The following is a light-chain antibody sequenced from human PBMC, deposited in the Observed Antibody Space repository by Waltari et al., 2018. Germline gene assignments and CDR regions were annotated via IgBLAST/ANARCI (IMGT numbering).Light chain of an antibody. CDR3: GTWDTSLSAWV. Sequence: QSVLTQPPSVSAAPGQTVTISCSGSSSNIGTHYVTWYQQLPETAPKLLIYDKNKRPSGIPDRISGSKSGTSATLGITGLQTGDEADYYCGTWDTSLSAWVFGGGTKLTVL. J-gene: IGLJ3*02. CDR1: SSNIGTHY. CDR2: DKN. V-gene: IGLV1-51*01.